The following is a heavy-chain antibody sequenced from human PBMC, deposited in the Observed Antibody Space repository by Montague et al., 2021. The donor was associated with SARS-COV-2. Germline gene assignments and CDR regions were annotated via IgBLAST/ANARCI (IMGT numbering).Heavy chain of an antibody. CDR1: GGSLSSYY. CDR3: ARPIHDNSPDRAFDV. J-gene: IGHJ3*01. D-gene: IGHD3-22*01. CDR2: IHYSEAT. V-gene: IGHV4-59*05. Sequence: SETLSLTCTVSGGSLSSYYWSWIRQPPGKGLEWIGSIHYSEATYYNPSLKSRLTISVDTSKNHFSLKLTSVTASDSAVYYCARPIHDNSPDRAFDVWGQGTMVTVPS.